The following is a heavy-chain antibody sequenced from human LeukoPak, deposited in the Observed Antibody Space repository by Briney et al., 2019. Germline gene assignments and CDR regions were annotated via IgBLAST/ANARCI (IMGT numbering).Heavy chain of an antibody. D-gene: IGHD3-22*01. J-gene: IGHJ4*02. Sequence: GGSLRLSCVASGFTFSDYYMSWIRQAPGKGLEWISYISHSSSTIYYADSVKGRFTVSRDNAKNTLYLQMDSLRVEDTSVYYGARRGSSSGYYLPWGQGTLVTVSS. V-gene: IGHV3-11*04. CDR2: ISHSSSTI. CDR3: ARRGSSSGYYLP. CDR1: GFTFSDYY.